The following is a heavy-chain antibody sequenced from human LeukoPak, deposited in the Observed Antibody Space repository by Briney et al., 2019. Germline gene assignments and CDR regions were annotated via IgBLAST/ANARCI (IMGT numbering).Heavy chain of an antibody. CDR1: GFNFSSYG. CDR2: IWFDGSTK. J-gene: IGHJ4*02. Sequence: GGSLRLSCAASGFNFSSYGMHWVRQAPGKGLEWVAVIWFDGSTKYHADSVKGRFTISRDNPKNTLYLQMNSLRAEDTAAYYCARSISRDGYNNFDYWGQGTLVTVSS. CDR3: ARSISRDGYNNFDY. D-gene: IGHD5-24*01. V-gene: IGHV3-33*01.